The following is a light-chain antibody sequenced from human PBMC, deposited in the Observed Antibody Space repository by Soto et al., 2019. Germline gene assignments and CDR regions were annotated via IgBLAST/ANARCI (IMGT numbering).Light chain of an antibody. V-gene: IGKV1-39*01. CDR3: QQSYSTPWT. CDR1: QSISSY. Sequence: DIQMTQSPSSLSASVGDRVTITCRASQSISSYLNWYQQKPGKAPKLLIYAASSLQSGVPSRFCGSGSGTDFTLTISSLQPEDFATYYCQQSYSTPWTFGQVTMVEIK. CDR2: AAS. J-gene: IGKJ1*01.